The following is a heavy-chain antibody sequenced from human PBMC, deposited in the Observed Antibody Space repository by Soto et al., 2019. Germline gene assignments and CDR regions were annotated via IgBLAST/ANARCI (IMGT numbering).Heavy chain of an antibody. CDR2: ISSSSDYI. CDR3: ARVIYYDSSGFSV. V-gene: IGHV3-21*01. J-gene: IGHJ4*02. CDR1: GFTFSSYS. D-gene: IGHD3-22*01. Sequence: GGSLRLSCAASGFTFSSYSMNWVRQAPGKGLEWVSSISSSSDYIYYADSLKGRFTISRDNAKNSLYLQMNSLRAEDTAVYYCARVIYYDSSGFSVWGQGTLVTVSS.